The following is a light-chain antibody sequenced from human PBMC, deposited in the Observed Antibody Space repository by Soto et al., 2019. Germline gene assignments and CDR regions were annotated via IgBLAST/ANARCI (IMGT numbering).Light chain of an antibody. J-gene: IGKJ1*01. CDR2: DAS. CDR1: QSISSW. CDR3: QQYNSYWT. Sequence: ILMTQSPSTLSASVGDRVTITCRASQSISSWLAWYQQKPGKAPKLLIYDASSLESGVPSRFSGSGSGTEFTLTISSLQPDDFATYYCQQYNSYWTFGQGTKVDNK. V-gene: IGKV1-5*01.